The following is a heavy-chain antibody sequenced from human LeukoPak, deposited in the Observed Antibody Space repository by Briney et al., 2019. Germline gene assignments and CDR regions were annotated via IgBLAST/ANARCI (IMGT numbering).Heavy chain of an antibody. D-gene: IGHD2-15*01. CDR3: AGEYCSGGNCRQGFDF. V-gene: IGHV1-2*02. Sequence: GASVRLSCKASGYTFTDYYMHWVRQAPGQGLEYMGWLNPNSGDTNHAQIFQGRVTLTRDTSISTAYMELSSLRSDDSAVYYCAGEYCSGGNCRQGFDFCGQGTLVTVSS. J-gene: IGHJ4*02. CDR2: LNPNSGDT. CDR1: GYTFTDYY.